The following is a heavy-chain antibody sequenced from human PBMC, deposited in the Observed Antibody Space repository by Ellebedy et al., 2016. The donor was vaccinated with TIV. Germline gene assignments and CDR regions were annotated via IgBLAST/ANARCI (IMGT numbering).Heavy chain of an antibody. CDR3: ARGGTRTYFDY. CDR1: GFTFSSYA. V-gene: IGHV3-30-3*01. CDR2: ISYDGSNK. J-gene: IGHJ4*02. D-gene: IGHD1-14*01. Sequence: GESLKISXAASGFTFSSYAMHWVRQAPGKGLEWVAVISYDGSNKYYADSVKGRFTISRDNSKNTLYLQMNSLRAEDTAVYYCARGGTRTYFDYWGQGTLVTVSS.